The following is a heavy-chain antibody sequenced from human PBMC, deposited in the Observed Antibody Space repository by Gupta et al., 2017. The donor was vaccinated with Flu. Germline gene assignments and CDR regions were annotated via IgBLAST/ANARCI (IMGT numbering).Heavy chain of an antibody. Sequence: GLEWVSAISGTGDNNPYADSVRGRFTISRDNSKNTLYLQMNSLRAEETAVDYCATLLGYCSGINCPRASYMEVWGKGTTVTVSS. D-gene: IGHD2-2*01. CDR3: ATLLGYCSGINCPRASYMEV. CDR2: ISGTGDNN. J-gene: IGHJ6*03. V-gene: IGHV3-23*01.